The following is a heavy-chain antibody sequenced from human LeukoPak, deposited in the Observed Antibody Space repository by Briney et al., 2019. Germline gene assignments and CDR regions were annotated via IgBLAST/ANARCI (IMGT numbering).Heavy chain of an antibody. J-gene: IGHJ4*02. V-gene: IGHV4-59*11. CDR3: AKFGRVIQWKRWTCDH. D-gene: IGHD5-24*01. CDR2: IYYSGIT. Sequence: SETLSLTCSVSGGSISDHYWGWIRQPPGKGLEWIGYIYYSGITTYNPSLERRVTISVDTSKNQFSLKLSSVTAANTAVYFCAKFGRVIQWKRWTCDHGGQGTLVTVSS. CDR1: GGSISDHY.